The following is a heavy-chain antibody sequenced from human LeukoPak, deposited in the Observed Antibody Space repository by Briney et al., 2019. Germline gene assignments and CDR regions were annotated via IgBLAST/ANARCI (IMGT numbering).Heavy chain of an antibody. D-gene: IGHD3-16*01. J-gene: IGHJ5*02. Sequence: ASVKVSCKASGGSFSSSPISWVRQAPGQGLEWMGVVNPSGGGTSYSQMFQGRLTMTRDMSTSTVYMELSSLRSEDTAVYYCTRTLGAVADSRYWFDPWGQGTLVTVSS. CDR3: TRTLGAVADSRYWFDP. CDR2: VNPSGGGT. CDR1: GGSFSSSP. V-gene: IGHV1-46*01.